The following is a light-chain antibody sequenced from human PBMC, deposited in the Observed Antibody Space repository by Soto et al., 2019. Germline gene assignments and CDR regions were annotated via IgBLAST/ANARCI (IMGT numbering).Light chain of an antibody. CDR3: CSYAGSSTSVI. J-gene: IGLJ2*01. Sequence: SVLTQPRSVSGSPGQSVTISCTGTINDVGDYDYVSWYQQHPGKAPKLIIYDVYKRSSGVPDRFSGSKSGNTASLTISGLQAEDEADYYCCSYAGSSTSVIFGGGTKVTVL. CDR2: DVY. V-gene: IGLV2-11*01. CDR1: INDVGDYDY.